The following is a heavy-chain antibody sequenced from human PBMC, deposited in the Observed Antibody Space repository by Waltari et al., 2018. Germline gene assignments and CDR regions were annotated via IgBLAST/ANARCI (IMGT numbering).Heavy chain of an antibody. V-gene: IGHV1-46*01. CDR1: VLPFTRPY. CDR2: IITSGGST. Sequence: QLRMVQSVAEVKMPGASVKISRKVSVLPFTRPYTPGRRQAPGQGLEWMRIIITSGGSTSYAEKFQGRVTMTRDTSTSTVYMDLSSLRSEYTAMYYCARVGYSKGDYWGQGTLVTVSS. CDR3: ARVGYSKGDY. J-gene: IGHJ4*02. D-gene: IGHD5-12*01.